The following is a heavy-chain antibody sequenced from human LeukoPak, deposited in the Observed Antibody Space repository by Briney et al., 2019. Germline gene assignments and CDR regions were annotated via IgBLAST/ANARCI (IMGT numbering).Heavy chain of an antibody. V-gene: IGHV3-66*02. Sequence: GGSLRLSCTVSGFTVSGNYMSWVRQAPGKGLEWVSVIYGGGSTYYADSVKGRFTISRDNSKNTLYLQTNSLRPEDTAVYYCARPYSGTYWGYYYMDVWGKGTTVTVSS. CDR1: GFTVSGNY. CDR2: IYGGGST. D-gene: IGHD1-26*01. CDR3: ARPYSGTYWGYYYMDV. J-gene: IGHJ6*03.